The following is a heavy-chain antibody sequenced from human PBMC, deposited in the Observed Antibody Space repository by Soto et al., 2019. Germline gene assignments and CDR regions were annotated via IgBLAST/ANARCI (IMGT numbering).Heavy chain of an antibody. CDR1: GASISSSSQY. CDR2: IYYSWST. J-gene: IGHJ5*02. CDR3: ARLKLATSNWFDP. Sequence: NLSLTCTVSGASISSSSQYSCWSRHPPVKGLEWIGSIYYSWSTYYNPSLKSRVTISVDTSKNQFSLKLSSVTAADTAVYYCARLKLATSNWFDPWGQGTMVT. V-gene: IGHV4-39*01.